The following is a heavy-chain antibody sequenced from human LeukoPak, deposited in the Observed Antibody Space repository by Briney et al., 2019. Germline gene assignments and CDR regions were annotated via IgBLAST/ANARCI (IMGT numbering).Heavy chain of an antibody. CDR2: IRNKAYGGTT. J-gene: IGHJ4*02. CDR1: GFTFGDYA. D-gene: IGHD2-2*02. CDR3: TREGYCSSTSCYTFGY. V-gene: IGHV3-49*04. Sequence: PGRSLRLSCTASGFTFGDYAMSWVRQAPGKGLEWVGFIRNKAYGGTTEYAASVKGRFTISRDDSKSIAYLQMNSLKTEDTAVYYCTREGYCSSTSCYTFGYWGQGTLVTVSS.